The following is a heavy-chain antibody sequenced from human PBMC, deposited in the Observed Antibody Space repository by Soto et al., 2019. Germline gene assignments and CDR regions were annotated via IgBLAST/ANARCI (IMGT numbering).Heavy chain of an antibody. CDR3: ARVTTYYGSENPSGVPEDGKNNRFDH. V-gene: IGHV4-34*01. J-gene: IGHJ5*02. CDR2: INHSGST. D-gene: IGHD3-10*01. CDR1: GGSFSGYY. Sequence: SETLSLTCAVYGGSFSGYYWSWIRQPPGKGLEWIGEINHSGSTNYNPSLKSRVTISVDTSKNQFSLKLSSVTAADTAVYYCARVTTYYGSENPSGVPEDGKNNRFDHWRQGTLVTVSS.